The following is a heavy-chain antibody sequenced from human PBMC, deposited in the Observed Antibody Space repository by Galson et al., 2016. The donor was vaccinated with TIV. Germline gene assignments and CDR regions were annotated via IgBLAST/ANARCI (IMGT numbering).Heavy chain of an antibody. V-gene: IGHV4-34*01. J-gene: IGHJ3*01. CDR1: GGSFNRYY. CDR3: ASPFPVGDDLWSAYYHAFDV. D-gene: IGHD3-3*01. Sequence: LTCEVYGGSFNRYYWTWIRQPPGKGLEWIGQINHRGSTKYNPSLNSRVTISVDTSKNQFSLKLTSMTAADTAVYYCASPFPVGDDLWSAYYHAFDVWGQGKMVTVSS. CDR2: INHRGST.